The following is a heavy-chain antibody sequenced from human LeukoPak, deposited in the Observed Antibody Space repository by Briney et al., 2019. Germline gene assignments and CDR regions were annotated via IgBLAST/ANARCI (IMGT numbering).Heavy chain of an antibody. J-gene: IGHJ3*02. Sequence: SETLSLTCTVSGGSISSYYWSWIRQPAGKGLEWIGRIYTSGSTNYNPSLKSRVTMSVDTSKNQLSLKLSSVTAADTAVYYCARFGTVTTWYAFDIWGQGTMVTVSS. CDR3: ARFGTVTTWYAFDI. CDR1: GGSISSYY. CDR2: IYTSGST. V-gene: IGHV4-4*07. D-gene: IGHD4-17*01.